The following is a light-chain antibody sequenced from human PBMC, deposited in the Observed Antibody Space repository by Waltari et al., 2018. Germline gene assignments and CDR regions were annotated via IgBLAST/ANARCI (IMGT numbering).Light chain of an antibody. CDR2: GAS. J-gene: IGKJ1*01. CDR1: QSIETN. CDR3: QQYNNWPPWT. V-gene: IGKV3-15*01. Sequence: VMTQSPATLSLFPGESAVLPCWASQSIETNLAWVQQKPAQAPRPLISGASTRATNVPTRFSGSGSGTAFTLTISSLQSEDFAVYYCQQYNNWPPWTFGPGTKVEIK.